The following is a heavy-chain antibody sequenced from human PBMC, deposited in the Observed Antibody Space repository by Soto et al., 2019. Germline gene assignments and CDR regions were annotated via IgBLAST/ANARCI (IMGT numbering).Heavy chain of an antibody. Sequence: QVQLVQSGAEVRKPGSSVKVSCQASGDTFDSDSINWVRQAPGHGLEWIGGIIPMLEKPSYAQKFQDRVTMTADESANTVYMELRSLTSADTAVYFCARLGRGAFDPWGPGTPVTVAS. CDR1: GDTFDSDS. CDR2: IIPMLEKP. CDR3: ARLGRGAFDP. J-gene: IGHJ5*02. D-gene: IGHD7-27*01. V-gene: IGHV1-69*01.